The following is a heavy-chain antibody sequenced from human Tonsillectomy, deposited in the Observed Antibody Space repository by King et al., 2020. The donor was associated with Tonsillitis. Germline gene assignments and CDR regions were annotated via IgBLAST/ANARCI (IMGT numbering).Heavy chain of an antibody. D-gene: IGHD6-19*01. CDR1: GFTFCSYA. CDR2: ISGRGCST. Sequence: VQLVESGGGLVQPGGSLRLSCAASGFTFCSYAMSWVRQAPGKGLEWVSAISGRGCSTYYADSGKGRFTISRDNSKNTLYLQMNSLRAEDTAVYYCAKALGAVATTVNYWGQGTLVTVSS. CDR3: AKALGAVATTVNY. J-gene: IGHJ4*02. V-gene: IGHV3-23*04.